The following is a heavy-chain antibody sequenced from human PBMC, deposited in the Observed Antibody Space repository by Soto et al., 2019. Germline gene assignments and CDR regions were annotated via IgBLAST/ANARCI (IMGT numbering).Heavy chain of an antibody. CDR2: ISSSSSTI. CDR1: GFTFSSYS. CDR3: ARASAIGRLVRDDAFDI. Sequence: EVQLVESGGGLVQPGGSPRLSCAASGFTFSSYSMNWVRQAPGKGLEWVSYISSSSSTIYYADSVKGRFTISRDNAKNSLYLQMNSLRDEDTAVYYCARASAIGRLVRDDAFDIWGQGTMVTVSS. D-gene: IGHD6-6*01. J-gene: IGHJ3*02. V-gene: IGHV3-48*02.